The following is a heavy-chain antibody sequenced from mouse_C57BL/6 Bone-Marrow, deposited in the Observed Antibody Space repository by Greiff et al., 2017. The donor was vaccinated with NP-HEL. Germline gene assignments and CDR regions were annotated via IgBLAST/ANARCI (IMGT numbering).Heavy chain of an antibody. CDR2: INPSNGGT. CDR1: GYTFTSYW. CDR3: ARFERGLGNPFDY. V-gene: IGHV1-53*01. J-gene: IGHJ2*01. Sequence: VQLQQPGTELVKPGASVKLSCKASGYTFTSYWMHWVKQRPGQGLEWIGNINPSNGGTNYNEKFKSKATLTVDKSSSTAYMQLSSLTSEDSAVYYCARFERGLGNPFDYWGQGTTLTVSS. D-gene: IGHD4-1*01.